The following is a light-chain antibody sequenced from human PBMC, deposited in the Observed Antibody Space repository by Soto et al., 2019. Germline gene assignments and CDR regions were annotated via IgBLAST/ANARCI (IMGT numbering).Light chain of an antibody. V-gene: IGKV1D-12*01. CDR1: KDISTS. CDR3: QQADSFPWT. Sequence: DVQVTQSPSSVSASVGDRVTITCQTSKDISTSVAWYQQKPGKAPNLLIYSASALHRGVPSRFSGSGSGADFTLTISSLQPEDSATYYCQQADSFPWTFGQGTKVDIK. CDR2: SAS. J-gene: IGKJ1*01.